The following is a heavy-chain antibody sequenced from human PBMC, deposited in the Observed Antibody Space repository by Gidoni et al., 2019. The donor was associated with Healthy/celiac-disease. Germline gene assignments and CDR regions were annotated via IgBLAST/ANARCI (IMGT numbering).Heavy chain of an antibody. D-gene: IGHD1-7*01. CDR3: ARGAPSGPMHITGTTSGMDV. CDR2: INHSGST. Sequence: QVQLQQWGAGLLKPSETLSLTCAVYGGSFSGYYWSWIRQPPGKGLEWIGEINHSGSTNYNPSLKSRVTISVDTSKNQFSLKLSSVTAADTAVYYCARGAPSGPMHITGTTSGMDVWGQGTTVTVSS. V-gene: IGHV4-34*01. CDR1: GGSFSGYY. J-gene: IGHJ6*02.